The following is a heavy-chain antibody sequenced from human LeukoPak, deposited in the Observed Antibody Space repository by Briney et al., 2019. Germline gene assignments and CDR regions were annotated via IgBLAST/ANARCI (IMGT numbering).Heavy chain of an antibody. Sequence: ASVKVSCKASGYTFTGYYMHWVRQAPGQGLEWMGWINPNSGGTNYAQKFQGWVTMTRDTSISTAYMELSSLRSEDTAVYYCARGSCSGGSCLDFDYWGQGTLVTVSS. J-gene: IGHJ4*02. D-gene: IGHD2-15*01. V-gene: IGHV1-2*04. CDR2: INPNSGGT. CDR3: ARGSCSGGSCLDFDY. CDR1: GYTFTGYY.